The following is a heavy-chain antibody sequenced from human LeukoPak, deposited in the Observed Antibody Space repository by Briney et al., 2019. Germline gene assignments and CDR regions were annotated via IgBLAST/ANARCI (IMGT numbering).Heavy chain of an antibody. Sequence: PSETVSLTCTVCGGFLSSSSYYWGWVREPPGTGLGGIGSIYYSGSPYYKPSLKSRVTLSIDTSKNQFSLKLSSVTAADTAVYYCARYPMVGNYSYYYYMDVWGKGTTVTVSS. V-gene: IGHV4-39*01. CDR3: ARYPMVGNYSYYYYMDV. J-gene: IGHJ6*03. CDR1: GGFLSSSSYY. D-gene: IGHD3-10*02. CDR2: IYYSGSP.